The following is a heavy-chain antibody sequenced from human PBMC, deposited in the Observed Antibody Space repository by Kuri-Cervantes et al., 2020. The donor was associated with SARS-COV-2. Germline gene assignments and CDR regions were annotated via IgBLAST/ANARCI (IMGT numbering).Heavy chain of an antibody. V-gene: IGHV3-74*01. Sequence: GESLKISCAASGFTFSSYWMHWVRQAPGKGLVWVSRINSDGSSTSYADSVKGRFTISRDNAKNTLYLQMNSLRAEDAAVYYCARVPSITMVRGASSYGMDVWGQGTTVTVS. CDR3: ARVPSITMVRGASSYGMDV. J-gene: IGHJ6*02. CDR1: GFTFSSYW. D-gene: IGHD3-10*01. CDR2: INSDGSST.